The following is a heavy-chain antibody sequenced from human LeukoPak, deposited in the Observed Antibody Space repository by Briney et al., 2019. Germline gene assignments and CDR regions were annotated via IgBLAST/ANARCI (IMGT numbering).Heavy chain of an antibody. CDR3: ARTRYYYDSSGYQDYYYGMDV. CDR2: IYSGGST. CDR1: GFTVSSNY. Sequence: GGFLRLSCAASGFTVSSNYMSWVRQAPGKGLEWVSVIYSGGSTYYADSVKGRFTISRHNSKNTLYLQMNSLRAEDTAVYYCARTRYYYDSSGYQDYYYGMDVWGQGTTVTVSS. D-gene: IGHD3-22*01. V-gene: IGHV3-53*04. J-gene: IGHJ6*02.